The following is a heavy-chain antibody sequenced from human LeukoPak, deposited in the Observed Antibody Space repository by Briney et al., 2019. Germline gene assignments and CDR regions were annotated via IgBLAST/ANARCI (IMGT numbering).Heavy chain of an antibody. CDR1: GGSISSGGYY. D-gene: IGHD6-19*01. V-gene: IGHV4-31*03. Sequence: KASETLSLTCTVSGGSISSGGYYWSWIRQHPGKGLEWIGHIYYTGSTYYNLSLKSRVTISSETSKNQFSLKLSSVTAADTAVYYCVRDNEWLDHWGQGNLVIVSS. CDR2: IYYTGST. J-gene: IGHJ4*02. CDR3: VRDNEWLDH.